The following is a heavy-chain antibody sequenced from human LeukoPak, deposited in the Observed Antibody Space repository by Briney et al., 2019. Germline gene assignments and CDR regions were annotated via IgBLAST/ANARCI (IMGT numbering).Heavy chain of an antibody. CDR2: ITHSGST. CDR1: GGSFTDYH. V-gene: IGHV4-34*01. CDR3: ARREDFWYFDL. Sequence: PSETLSLTCAVSGGSFTDYHWSWIRQPPGKGLEWIGEITHSGSTNYNPSLKSRVTFSVDTSKNHFSLKLISVTAADTAVYYCARREDFWYFDLWGRGTLVTVSS. J-gene: IGHJ2*01.